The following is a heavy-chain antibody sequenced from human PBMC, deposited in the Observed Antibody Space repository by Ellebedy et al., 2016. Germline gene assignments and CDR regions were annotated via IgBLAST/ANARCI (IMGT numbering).Heavy chain of an antibody. CDR2: ISSSSSVI. Sequence: GGSLRLSCAASGFTVNGYDMHWVRQAPGKGLEWISRISSSSSVINYADSVKGRFTISRDNAKNSLYLQMNSLRAEDTAVYYCARDNGSGSYVFDYWGQGTLVTFSS. J-gene: IGHJ4*02. CDR1: GFTVNGYD. D-gene: IGHD3-10*01. CDR3: ARDNGSGSYVFDY. V-gene: IGHV3-48*01.